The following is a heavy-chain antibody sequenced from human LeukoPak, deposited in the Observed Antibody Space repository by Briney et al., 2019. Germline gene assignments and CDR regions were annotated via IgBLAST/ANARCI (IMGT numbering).Heavy chain of an antibody. CDR1: GFTFSSYE. V-gene: IGHV3-48*03. J-gene: IGHJ4*02. D-gene: IGHD5-24*01. Sequence: GGSLRLSCAASGFTFSSYEMNWVRQAPGKGLEWVSYISSSGSTIYYAASVKGRFTISRDNAKNSLYLQMNSLRAGDTAVYYCARTIEMATISYFDYWGQGTLVTVSS. CDR2: ISSSGSTI. CDR3: ARTIEMATISYFDY.